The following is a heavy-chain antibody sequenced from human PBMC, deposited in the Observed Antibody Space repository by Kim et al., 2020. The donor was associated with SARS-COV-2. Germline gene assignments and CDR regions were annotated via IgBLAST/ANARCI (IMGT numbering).Heavy chain of an antibody. J-gene: IGHJ4*02. V-gene: IGHV4-59*08. Sequence: TPSLMSRVTMSVDTSKNQFSLKLSTVTAADTAVYYCARHFTGYGGNSFNCWGQGTLVTVSS. CDR3: ARHFTGYGGNSFNC. D-gene: IGHD2-21*02.